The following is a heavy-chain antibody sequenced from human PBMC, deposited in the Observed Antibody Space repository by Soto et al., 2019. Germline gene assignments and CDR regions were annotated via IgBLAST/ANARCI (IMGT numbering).Heavy chain of an antibody. D-gene: IGHD3-10*01. CDR2: IYYSGRT. CDR1: GGSISSSSYY. J-gene: IGHJ4*02. V-gene: IGHV4-39*01. CDR3: ATLWGQD. Sequence: QLQLQESGPGLVKPSETLSLTCTVSGGSISSSSYYWGWIRQPPGKGLEWIGRIYYSGRTHYNPSPKTPVTISVATSKNQFSLTLSSVTAADPAVYYCATLWGQDWGQGTLVTVSS.